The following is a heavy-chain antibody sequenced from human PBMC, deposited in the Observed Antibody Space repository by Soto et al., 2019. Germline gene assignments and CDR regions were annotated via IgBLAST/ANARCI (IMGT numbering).Heavy chain of an antibody. CDR3: AREGGESSDGLYYFDS. J-gene: IGHJ4*02. V-gene: IGHV4-61*08. Sequence: PSETLSLTCTVSGGSVSSGDYYWSWIRQPPGKGLEWIGNIYYSGSTNYNPSLKSRATISVDTSKNQFSLKLSSVTAADTAVYFCAREGGESSDGLYYFDSWGQGSLVTVSS. CDR1: GGSVSSGDYY. CDR2: IYYSGST. D-gene: IGHD3-16*01.